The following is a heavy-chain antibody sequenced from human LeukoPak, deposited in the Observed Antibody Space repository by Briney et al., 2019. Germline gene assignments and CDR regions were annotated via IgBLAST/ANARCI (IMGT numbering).Heavy chain of an antibody. CDR2: ICGSGGST. CDR3: AKGHNYYDSSGYYYGPWFDP. J-gene: IGHJ5*02. V-gene: IGHV3-23*01. D-gene: IGHD3-22*01. Sequence: PGGSLTLSCAVSGFTFRSYAMSCVRRARGKGLEWVSSICGSGGSTYYADSVKGRFTISRDNSKNTLYLQMNSLRAEDTAVYYCAKGHNYYDSSGYYYGPWFDPWGQGTLVTVSS. CDR1: GFTFRSYA.